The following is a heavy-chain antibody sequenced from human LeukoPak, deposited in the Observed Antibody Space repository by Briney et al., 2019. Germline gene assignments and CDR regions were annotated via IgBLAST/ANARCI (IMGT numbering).Heavy chain of an antibody. CDR1: GFTFSSYA. J-gene: IGHJ4*02. CDR3: AKDLGSVVTPPSLDF. CDR2: ISGSGGDT. Sequence: PGGSLRLSCAASGFTFSSYAMSWVRQAPGKGLEWVSAISGSGGDTYYADSVKGRLTISRDNSKNTLYLQMSSLRAEDTAVYYCAKDLGSVVTPPSLDFWGQGTLVTVSS. D-gene: IGHD4-23*01. V-gene: IGHV3-23*01.